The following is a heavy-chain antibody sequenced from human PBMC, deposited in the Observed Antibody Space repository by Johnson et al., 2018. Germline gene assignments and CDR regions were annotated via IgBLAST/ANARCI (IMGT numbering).Heavy chain of an antibody. Sequence: QVQLQESGAEVKKPGSSVKVSCKASGGTFSSYAISWVRQAPGQGLEWMGGIIPIFGTANYAQKFQGRVTSTADKSTSTAYMELSSLRSDDTAVYYRARHSGYDFDKRYYMDVWGKGTTVTVAS. D-gene: IGHD5-12*01. CDR3: ARHSGYDFDKRYYMDV. CDR2: IIPIFGTA. J-gene: IGHJ6*03. V-gene: IGHV1-69*06. CDR1: GGTFSSYA.